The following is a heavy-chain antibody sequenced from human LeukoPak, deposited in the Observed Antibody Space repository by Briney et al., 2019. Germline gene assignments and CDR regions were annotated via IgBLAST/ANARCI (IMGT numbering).Heavy chain of an antibody. V-gene: IGHV4-39*07. J-gene: IGHJ4*02. D-gene: IGHD6-19*01. CDR3: ARWSAVAHRGDFDY. Sequence: SETLSLTCTVSGGSIRSSSYYWGWIRQPPGKGLEWIGRIYYSGSTYYNPSLKSRVTISVDTSKNQFSLKLSSVTAADTAVYYCARWSAVAHRGDFDYWGQGTLVTVSS. CDR1: GGSIRSSSYY. CDR2: IYYSGST.